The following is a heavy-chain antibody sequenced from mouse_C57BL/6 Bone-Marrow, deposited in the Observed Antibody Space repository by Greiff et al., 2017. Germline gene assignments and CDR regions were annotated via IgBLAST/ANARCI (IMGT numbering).Heavy chain of an antibody. CDR1: EYEFPSHD. V-gene: IGHV5-2*01. CDR2: INSGGGST. CDR3: TSFLLGAD. J-gene: IGHJ3*01. Sequence: EVLLVESGGGLVQPGESLKLSCESNEYEFPSHDMPWVRQTPEQSLELVAAINSGGGSTYYPDTMKGRFIISGDKTKRTLYLQMSSLRAEDTAVYYCTSFLLGADWGQGTLVTVSS. D-gene: IGHD2-10*01.